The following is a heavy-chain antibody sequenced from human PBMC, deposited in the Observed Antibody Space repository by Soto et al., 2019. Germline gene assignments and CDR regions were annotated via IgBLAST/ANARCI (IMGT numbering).Heavy chain of an antibody. D-gene: IGHD3-3*01. V-gene: IGHV3-30*18. J-gene: IGHJ4*02. CDR1: GFTFSSYG. Sequence: GGSLRLSCAASGFTFSSYGMHWVRQAPGKGLEWVAVISYDGSNKYYADSVKGRFTISRDNSKNTLYLQMNSLRAEDTAVYYCAKEGTIFGVPGFDYWGQGTLVTVSS. CDR3: AKEGTIFGVPGFDY. CDR2: ISYDGSNK.